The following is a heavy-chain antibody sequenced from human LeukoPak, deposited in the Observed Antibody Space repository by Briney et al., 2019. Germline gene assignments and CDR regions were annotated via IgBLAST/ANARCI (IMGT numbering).Heavy chain of an antibody. J-gene: IGHJ4*02. CDR2: IKEDGSDK. V-gene: IGHV3-7*03. CDR1: GFTFSTYW. Sequence: PGGSLRLSCAASGFTFSTYWMTWVRQAPGKGLEWVANIKEDGSDKYYVDSVKGRFTISRDNAKNSLYLQMNSLRAEDTAVYYCARGADLDYWGQGTLVTVSS. CDR3: ARGADLDY.